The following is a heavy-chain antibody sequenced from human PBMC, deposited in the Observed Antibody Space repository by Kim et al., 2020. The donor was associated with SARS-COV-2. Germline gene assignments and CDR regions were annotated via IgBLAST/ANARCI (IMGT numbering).Heavy chain of an antibody. D-gene: IGHD3-22*01. J-gene: IGHJ4*02. Sequence: DSLKGRFTISRDNTKNTLYLQMNCLRAEDTAVYYCAKNYCDSSGLYYFDYWGQGALVTVSS. V-gene: IGHV3-23*01. CDR3: AKNYCDSSGLYYFDY.